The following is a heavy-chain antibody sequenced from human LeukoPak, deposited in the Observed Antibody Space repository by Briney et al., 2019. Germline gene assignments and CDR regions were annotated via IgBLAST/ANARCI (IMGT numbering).Heavy chain of an antibody. CDR3: ARGWFGDLRDNWFDP. CDR1: GFTFSSYE. D-gene: IGHD3-10*01. Sequence: GGSLRLSCAASGFTFSSYEMNWVRQTPGMGLEWVSYISSSGSTIYYADSVKGRFTISRDNAKNSLYLQMNSLRAEDTAVYYCARGWFGDLRDNWFDPWGQGTLVTVSS. J-gene: IGHJ5*02. V-gene: IGHV3-48*03. CDR2: ISSSGSTI.